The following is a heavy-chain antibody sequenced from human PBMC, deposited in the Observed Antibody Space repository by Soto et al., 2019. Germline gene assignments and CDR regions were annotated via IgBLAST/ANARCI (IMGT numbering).Heavy chain of an antibody. Sequence: QVRLQESGPGLVKPSETLSFTCNVSGGSISSGGYYWSWIRQLPGKGLEWIGYIYHRGGTYYNPALKRRITISVDTSKNQFSLKMTSVTAADTAGYFCARAPGRMLNALRYYYGLDVWGQGTTVTVSS. CDR3: ARAPGRMLNALRYYYGLDV. V-gene: IGHV4-31*02. D-gene: IGHD2-8*01. J-gene: IGHJ6*02. CDR1: GGSISSGGYY. CDR2: IYHRGGT.